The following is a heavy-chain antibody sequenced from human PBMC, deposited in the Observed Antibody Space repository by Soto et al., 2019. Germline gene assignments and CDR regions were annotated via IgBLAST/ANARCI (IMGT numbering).Heavy chain of an antibody. CDR3: ARVPIYSSGRYYYFDY. Sequence: GASVKVSCKASGYTFTGYYMHWVRQAPGQGLEWMGWINPNSGGTNYAQKFQGRVTMTRDTSISTAYMELSRLRSDDTAVYYCARVPIYSSGRYYYFDYWGQGTLVTVSS. CDR2: INPNSGGT. CDR1: GYTFTGYY. D-gene: IGHD6-19*01. J-gene: IGHJ4*02. V-gene: IGHV1-2*02.